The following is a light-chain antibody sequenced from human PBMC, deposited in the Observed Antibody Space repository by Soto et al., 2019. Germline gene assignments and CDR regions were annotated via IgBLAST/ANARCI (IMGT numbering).Light chain of an antibody. CDR2: DES. V-gene: IGKV1-39*01. Sequence: DIQMTQSPSSLAASVGERGTGTCRARHRIGRYLNWYQQKPGKATRLLIYDESSLKSGVPSRFSGSGSGTDFTLTISSMQPEDFATYYCQQSYSTSWTFGQGTKVDI. CDR1: HRIGRY. J-gene: IGKJ1*01. CDR3: QQSYSTSWT.